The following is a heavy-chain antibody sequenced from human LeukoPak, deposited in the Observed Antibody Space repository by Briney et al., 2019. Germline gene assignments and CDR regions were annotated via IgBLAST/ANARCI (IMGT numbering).Heavy chain of an antibody. D-gene: IGHD1-26*01. Sequence: SETLSLTCTVSGYSISSGYYWGWIRPPPGKGLEWIGSIYHSGSTYYNPSLKSRVTISVDTSKNQFSLKLSSVTAADTAVYYCVLEGGGSYGYWGQGTLVTVSS. V-gene: IGHV4-38-2*02. CDR2: IYHSGST. CDR1: GYSISSGYY. CDR3: VLEGGGSYGY. J-gene: IGHJ4*02.